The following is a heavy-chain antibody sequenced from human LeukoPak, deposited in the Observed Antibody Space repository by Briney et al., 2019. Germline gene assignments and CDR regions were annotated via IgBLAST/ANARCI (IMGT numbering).Heavy chain of an antibody. J-gene: IGHJ6*03. Sequence: ASVKVSCKASGYTFTSYGISWVRQAPGQGLEWMGGIIPIFGTANYAQKFQGRVTITTDESTSTAYMELSSLRSEDTAVYYCARDRCSSTSCYAFEGIYYMDVWGKGTTVTVSS. CDR1: GYTFTSYG. V-gene: IGHV1-69*05. CDR2: IIPIFGTA. CDR3: ARDRCSSTSCYAFEGIYYMDV. D-gene: IGHD2-2*01.